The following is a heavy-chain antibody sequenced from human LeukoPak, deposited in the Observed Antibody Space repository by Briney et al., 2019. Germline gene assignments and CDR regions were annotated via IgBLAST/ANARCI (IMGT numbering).Heavy chain of an antibody. J-gene: IGHJ6*04. CDR3: ARGFGDLDYYYGMDV. Sequence: ASVKVSCKASGYMFRNYGIVWVRQAPGQGPERMGWISVYNDDTYYAQTFQGRVTMTTDTLTTTAYMELTSLRSDDTAVYYCARGFGDLDYYYGMDVWGTGTTVTVFS. CDR2: ISVYNDDT. V-gene: IGHV1-18*01. CDR1: GYMFRNYG. D-gene: IGHD3-10*01.